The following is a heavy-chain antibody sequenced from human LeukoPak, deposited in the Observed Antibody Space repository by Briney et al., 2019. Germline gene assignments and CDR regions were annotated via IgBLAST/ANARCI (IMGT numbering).Heavy chain of an antibody. J-gene: IGHJ5*02. CDR1: GGSFSGYY. D-gene: IGHD3-10*01. V-gene: IGHV4-34*01. CDR3: ARHLVTMVRGVITGFDP. Sequence: SETLSLTCAVYGGSFSGYYWSWIRQPPGKGLEWIGEINHSGSTNYNPSLKSRVTISVDTSKNQFSLKLSSVTAADTAVYYCARHLVTMVRGVITGFDPWGQGTLVTVSS. CDR2: INHSGST.